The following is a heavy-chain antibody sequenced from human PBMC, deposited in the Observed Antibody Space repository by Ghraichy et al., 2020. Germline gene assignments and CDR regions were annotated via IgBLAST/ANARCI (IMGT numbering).Heavy chain of an antibody. D-gene: IGHD1-7*01. J-gene: IGHJ4*02. CDR2: IYYSGSI. CDR3: ARLTGTTFDY. CDR1: GGSISSSNYY. V-gene: IGHV4-39*01. Sequence: SQTLSLTCAVSGGSISSSNYYWGWIRQPPGKGLEWIGSIYYSGSIYYNPSLKSRVTISVDTSKNQFSLKLSSVTAADTAVYYCARLTGTTFDYWGQGTLVTVSS.